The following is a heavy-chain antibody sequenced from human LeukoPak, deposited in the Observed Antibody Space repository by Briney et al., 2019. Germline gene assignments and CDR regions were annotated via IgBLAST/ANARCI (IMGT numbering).Heavy chain of an antibody. D-gene: IGHD3-9*01. V-gene: IGHV3-69-1*01. CDR3: ARGPPDVLRCFDWLLSG. J-gene: IGHJ4*02. CDR2: ISSSSTI. Sequence: ISSSSTIYYADSVKGRFTISRDNAKNSLYLQMNSLRAEDTAVYYCARGPPDVLRCFDWLLSGWGQRTLVTVSS.